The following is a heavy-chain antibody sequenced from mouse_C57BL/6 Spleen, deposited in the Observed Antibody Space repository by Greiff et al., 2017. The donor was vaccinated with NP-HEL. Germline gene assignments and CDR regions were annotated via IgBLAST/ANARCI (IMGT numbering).Heavy chain of an antibody. CDR3: AMEDYVGAMDY. CDR1: GYTFTDYY. Sequence: QVHVKQSGAELVRPGASVKLSCKASGYTFTDYYINWVKQRPGQGLEWIARIYPGSGNTYYNEKFKGKATLTAEKSSSTAYMQLSSLTSEDSAVYFCAMEDYVGAMDYWGQGTSVTVSS. J-gene: IGHJ4*01. D-gene: IGHD1-1*01. V-gene: IGHV1-76*01. CDR2: IYPGSGNT.